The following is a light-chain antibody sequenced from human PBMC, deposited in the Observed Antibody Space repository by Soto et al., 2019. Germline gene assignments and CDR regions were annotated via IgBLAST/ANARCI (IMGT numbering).Light chain of an antibody. V-gene: IGKV1-9*01. Sequence: DIPLTQSPSFLSASVGDGVTITCRASQGIANYFAWYQQKPGKDPKLLIYAASTLQSGVPSRVSGSGSGTDFTLTISSLQPEDFATYYCQQLNSYPLTFGGGTKVEIK. CDR3: QQLNSYPLT. CDR1: QGIANY. CDR2: AAS. J-gene: IGKJ4*01.